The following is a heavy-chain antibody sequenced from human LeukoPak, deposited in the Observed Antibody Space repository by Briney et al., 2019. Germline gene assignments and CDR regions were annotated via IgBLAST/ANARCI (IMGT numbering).Heavy chain of an antibody. CDR2: ISTYNGNT. J-gene: IGHJ4*02. D-gene: IGHD4-17*01. Sequence: EASVKVSCKASGYTFTSYGITWVRQAPGQGLEWMGWISTYNGNTSYAQKLQGRVTMTTDTSTSTAYMELRSLISDDAAVYYCARGDDYGDYWGLYWGQGTLVTVSS. V-gene: IGHV1-18*01. CDR3: ARGDDYGDYWGLY. CDR1: GYTFTSYG.